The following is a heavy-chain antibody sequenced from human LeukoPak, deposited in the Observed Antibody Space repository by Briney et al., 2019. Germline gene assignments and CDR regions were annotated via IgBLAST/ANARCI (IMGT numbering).Heavy chain of an antibody. CDR2: ISAYNGNT. D-gene: IGHD2-2*01. CDR3: ARDHRGGIVVVPAALDY. CDR1: GYTFTSYG. V-gene: IGHV1-18*01. J-gene: IGHJ4*02. Sequence: GASVKVSCKASGYTFTSYGISWVRQAPGQGLEWMGWISAYNGNTNYAQKLQGRVTMTTDTYTSTAYMELRSLRPDDTAVYYCARDHRGGIVVVPAALDYWGQGTLVTVSS.